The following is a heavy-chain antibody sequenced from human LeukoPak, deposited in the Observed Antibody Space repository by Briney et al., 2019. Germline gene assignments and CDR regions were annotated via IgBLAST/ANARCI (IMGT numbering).Heavy chain of an antibody. V-gene: IGHV4-59*01. Sequence: NPSETLSLTCAVYGGSFSGYYWNWIRQPPGKGLEWIGQIYYSGSTNYNPSLKSRVTISVDTSKNQFSLKLSSVTAADTAIYYCARGRGGFYYFDYWGLGTMVTVSS. CDR2: IYYSGST. J-gene: IGHJ4*02. D-gene: IGHD2-15*01. CDR1: GGSFSGYY. CDR3: ARGRGGFYYFDY.